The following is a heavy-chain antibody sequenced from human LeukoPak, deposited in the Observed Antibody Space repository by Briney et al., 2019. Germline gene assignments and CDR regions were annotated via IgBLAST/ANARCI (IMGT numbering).Heavy chain of an antibody. Sequence: GGSLRLSCAASGFTFSSYAMSWVRQAPGKGLEWVSVISGSGTNTYYADSVKGRFTISRDSSKNTLYLQMNSLRTEDTAVYYCTGHHQAYSRTYWGQGTLVTVSS. V-gene: IGHV3-23*01. CDR3: TGHHQAYSRTY. CDR2: ISGSGTNT. CDR1: GFTFSSYA. D-gene: IGHD4-11*01. J-gene: IGHJ4*02.